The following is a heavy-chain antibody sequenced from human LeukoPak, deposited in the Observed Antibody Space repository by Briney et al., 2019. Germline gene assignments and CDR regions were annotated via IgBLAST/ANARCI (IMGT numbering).Heavy chain of an antibody. J-gene: IGHJ4*02. D-gene: IGHD3-22*01. CDR3: AREGYYDSSALDY. V-gene: IGHV1-69*13. Sequence: SVKVSCKASGGTFSSYAISWVRQAPGQGLEWMGGIIPIFGTANYAQKFQGRVTVTADESTSTAYMELSSLRSEDTAVYYCAREGYYDSSALDYWGQGTLVTVSS. CDR1: GGTFSSYA. CDR2: IIPIFGTA.